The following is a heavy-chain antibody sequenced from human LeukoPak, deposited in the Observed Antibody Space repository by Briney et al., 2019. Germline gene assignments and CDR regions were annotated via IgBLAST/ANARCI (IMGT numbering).Heavy chain of an antibody. Sequence: ASVKVSCKASGYTFTGYYMHWVRQAPGQGLEWMGWINPNSGGTNYAQKFQGWVTMTRDTSISTAYMELSRLRSDDTAVYYCARGPSNCSGTSCRLYGMDVWSKGTTVTVSS. CDR3: ARGPSNCSGTSCRLYGMDV. CDR1: GYTFTGYY. CDR2: INPNSGGT. J-gene: IGHJ6*04. V-gene: IGHV1-2*04. D-gene: IGHD2-2*01.